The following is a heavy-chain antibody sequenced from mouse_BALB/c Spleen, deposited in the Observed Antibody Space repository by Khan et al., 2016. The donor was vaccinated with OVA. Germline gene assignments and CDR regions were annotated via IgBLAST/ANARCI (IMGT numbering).Heavy chain of an antibody. CDR2: ISSAGTYT. D-gene: IGHD2-1*01. CDR1: GFTFSTFV. CDR3: TNGNYGWFAY. Sequence: EVELVESGGGLVKPGGSLKLSCSASGFTFSTFVMSWVRQTPEQRLEWVATISSAGTYTYSSDSVKGRFTISRDNTTNTLYLQMNSLRSEDTAMYYCTNGNYGWFAYWGQGTLVTVSA. V-gene: IGHV5-9-1*01. J-gene: IGHJ3*01.